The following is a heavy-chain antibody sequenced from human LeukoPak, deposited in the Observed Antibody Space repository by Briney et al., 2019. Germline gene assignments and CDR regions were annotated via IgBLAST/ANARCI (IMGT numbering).Heavy chain of an antibody. CDR2: INKDGGDI. CDR1: GFTFSNYW. D-gene: IGHD3-22*01. CDR3: ARDQGSMIVVRTAKWYFDL. Sequence: GGSLRLSCAASGFTFSNYWMSWVRQAPGKGLEWPANINKDGGDIYYVDSVKGRFTISRDNGKNSVYLQMNSLRADDTAVYYCARDQGSMIVVRTAKWYFDLWGRGTLVTVSS. J-gene: IGHJ2*01. V-gene: IGHV3-7*01.